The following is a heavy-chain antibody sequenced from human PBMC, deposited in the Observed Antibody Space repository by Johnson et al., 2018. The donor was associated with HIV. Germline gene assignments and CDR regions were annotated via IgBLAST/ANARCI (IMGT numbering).Heavy chain of an antibody. D-gene: IGHD3-3*01. CDR3: ARGYNFWSGYHDAFDI. CDR1: GFTFSSYG. J-gene: IGHJ3*02. Sequence: VQLVESGGGVVQPGRSLRLSCAASGFTFSSYGMHWVRQAPGKGLEWVANIKQDGSEKYYVDSVKGRFTISRDNAKNSLYLQMNSLRAEDTAVYYCARGYNFWSGYHDAFDIWGQGTMVTVSS. CDR2: IKQDGSEK. V-gene: IGHV3-7*04.